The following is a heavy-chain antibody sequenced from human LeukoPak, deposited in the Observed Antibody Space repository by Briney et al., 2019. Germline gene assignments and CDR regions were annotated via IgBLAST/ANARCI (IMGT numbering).Heavy chain of an antibody. Sequence: SETLSLTCTVSGGSISSYYWSWIRQPPGKGLEWIGYIYYSGSTNYNPSLKSRVTISVDTSKNQFSLKLSSVTAADTAVYYCAREAGGSYGFDYWGQGTLVTVSS. CDR2: IYYSGST. D-gene: IGHD1-26*01. J-gene: IGHJ4*02. V-gene: IGHV4-59*01. CDR3: AREAGGSYGFDY. CDR1: GGSISSYY.